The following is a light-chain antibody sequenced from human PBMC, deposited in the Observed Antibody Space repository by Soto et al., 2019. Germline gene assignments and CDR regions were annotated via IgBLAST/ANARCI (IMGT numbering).Light chain of an antibody. V-gene: IGKV3-20*01. CDR1: QSVSSSY. CDR3: QQYGISPRT. J-gene: IGKJ1*01. Sequence: EIVLTQSPGTLSLSPGERATLSCRASQSVSSSYLAWYQQKPGQAPRLLIFGASNRATGLPDRFSGSGSGTDFTIIISRLEPEDFAGYDCQQYGISPRTFGQGTKVDIK. CDR2: GAS.